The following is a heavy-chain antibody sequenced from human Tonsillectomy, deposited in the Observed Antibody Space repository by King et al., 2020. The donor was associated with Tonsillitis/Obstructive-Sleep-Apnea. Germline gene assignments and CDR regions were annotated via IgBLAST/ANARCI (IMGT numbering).Heavy chain of an antibody. J-gene: IGHJ2*01. Sequence: LQLQESGSGLVKPSQTLSLTCAVSGGSISSGGYSWSWIRQPPGKGLEWIGYIYHSGSTYYNPSLKSRVTISVDRSKNQFSLKLSSVTAADTAVYYCARGVGVPAAKTFWYFDLWGRGTLVTVSS. CDR3: ARGVGVPAAKTFWYFDL. V-gene: IGHV4-30-2*01. D-gene: IGHD2-2*01. CDR2: IYHSGST. CDR1: GGSISSGGYS.